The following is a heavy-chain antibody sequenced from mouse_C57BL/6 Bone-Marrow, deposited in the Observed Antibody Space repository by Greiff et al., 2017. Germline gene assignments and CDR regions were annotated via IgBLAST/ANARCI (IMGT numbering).Heavy chain of an antibody. CDR2: IYPRDGST. V-gene: IGHV1-78*01. CDR3: ARLMRITTVEESSGNYFDY. CDR1: GYTFTDHT. Sequence: VQLQQSDAELVKPGASVKISCKVSGYTFTDHTIHWMKQRPEQGLEWIGYIYPRDGSTKYNEKFKGKATLTADKSSSTAYMQLNSLTSEDSAVYFCARLMRITTVEESSGNYFDYWGQGTTLTVSS. J-gene: IGHJ2*01. D-gene: IGHD1-1*01.